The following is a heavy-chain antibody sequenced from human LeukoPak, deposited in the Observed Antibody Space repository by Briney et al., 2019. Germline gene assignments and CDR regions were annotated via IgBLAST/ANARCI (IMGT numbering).Heavy chain of an antibody. Sequence: GSLRLSCAASGVTVSSSYMSWVRQAPGKGLEWVSIMYSGGATDYADSVKGRFTISRDNSKNTLYLQMNSLRAEDTAVYYCARDPSPFYGDYGYWGQGTLVIVSS. CDR2: MYSGGAT. J-gene: IGHJ4*02. D-gene: IGHD4-17*01. V-gene: IGHV3-66*01. CDR1: GVTVSSSY. CDR3: ARDPSPFYGDYGY.